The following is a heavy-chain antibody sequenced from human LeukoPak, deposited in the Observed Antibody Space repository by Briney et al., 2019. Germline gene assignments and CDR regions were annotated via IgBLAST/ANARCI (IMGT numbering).Heavy chain of an antibody. V-gene: IGHV3-7*01. J-gene: IGHJ5*02. D-gene: IGHD6-13*01. CDR1: GFTFSNYW. CDR3: ARENSSWYRTEGRFDP. Sequence: GGSLRLSCAASGFTFSNYWMSWVRQAPGKGLEWVANIKQDGSEKYYVDSVKGRFTISRDNAKNSLYLQMNSLRAEDTAVYYCARENSSWYRTEGRFDPWGQGTLVTVSS. CDR2: IKQDGSEK.